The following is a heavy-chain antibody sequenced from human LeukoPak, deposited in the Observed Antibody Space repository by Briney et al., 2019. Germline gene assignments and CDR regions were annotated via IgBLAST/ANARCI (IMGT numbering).Heavy chain of an antibody. D-gene: IGHD1-1*01. CDR2: INSGSIYT. J-gene: IGHJ4*02. CDR1: GFTFSSYM. CDR3: ARSLTTLTYEGY. Sequence: GGSLRLSCAASGFTFSSYMMNWVRQAPGKGLEWVSSINSGSIYTYYTESVKGRFTVSRDNAKNSLFLRMNSLRAEDTAIYYCARSLTTLTYEGYWGQGTLVTVSS. V-gene: IGHV3-21*01.